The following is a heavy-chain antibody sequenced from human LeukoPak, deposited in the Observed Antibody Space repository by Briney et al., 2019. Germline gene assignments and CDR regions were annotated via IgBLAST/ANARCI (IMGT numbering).Heavy chain of an antibody. V-gene: IGHV3-23*01. CDR2: ISGSGGST. D-gene: IGHD3-16*01. CDR3: AKRGGKGAFDI. CDR1: GFIFNKYA. J-gene: IGHJ3*02. Sequence: SGGSLRLSCVGSGFIFNKYAMSWVRQAPGKGPEWVSAISGSGGSTYYADSVEGRFTISRDNSKNTLYLQMNSLRAEDTAVYYCAKRGGKGAFDIWGQGTMVTVSS.